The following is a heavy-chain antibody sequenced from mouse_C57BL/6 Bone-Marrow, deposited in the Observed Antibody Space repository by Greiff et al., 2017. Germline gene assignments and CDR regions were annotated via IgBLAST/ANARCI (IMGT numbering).Heavy chain of an antibody. CDR2: IDPSDSYT. Sequence: QQSCKASGYTFTSYWMHWVKQRPGQGLEWIGEIDPSDSYTNYNQKFKGKSTLTVDNSSSTAYMQLSSLTSEDSAVYYCARWGARGLRFDYWGQGTTLTVSS. D-gene: IGHD2-2*01. CDR3: ARWGARGLRFDY. V-gene: IGHV1-69*01. CDR1: GYTFTSYW. J-gene: IGHJ2*01.